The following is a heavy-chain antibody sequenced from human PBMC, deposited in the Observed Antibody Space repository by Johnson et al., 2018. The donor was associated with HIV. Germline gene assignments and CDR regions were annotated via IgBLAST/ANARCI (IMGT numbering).Heavy chain of an antibody. V-gene: IGHV3-23*04. CDR2: ISGSGGST. J-gene: IGHJ3*02. CDR3: ARDPSVPLVGTISWGAFDI. D-gene: IGHD1-26*01. CDR1: GFTFSSYA. Sequence: EVQLVESGGGVVQPGRSLRLSCAASGFTFSSYAMSWVRQAPGKGLEWVSAISGSGGSTYYADSVKGRFPISRDNSKNTLYLQMNSLRAEDTAVYSCARDPSVPLVGTISWGAFDIWGQGTMVTVSS.